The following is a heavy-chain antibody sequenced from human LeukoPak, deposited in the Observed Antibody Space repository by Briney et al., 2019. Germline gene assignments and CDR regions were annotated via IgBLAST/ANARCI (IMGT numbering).Heavy chain of an antibody. CDR1: GFTFSNYG. Sequence: GESLRLSCAASGFTFSNYGMSWVRQAPGKGLEWVSAILGSGVTTYYADSVKGRFTVSRDNSKSPLYLQMNTLRAEDTALYYCAKWGDYDVLTGYYVPDYWGQGTLVTVSS. CDR3: AKWGDYDVLTGYYVPDY. V-gene: IGHV3-23*01. D-gene: IGHD3-9*01. CDR2: ILGSGVTT. J-gene: IGHJ4*02.